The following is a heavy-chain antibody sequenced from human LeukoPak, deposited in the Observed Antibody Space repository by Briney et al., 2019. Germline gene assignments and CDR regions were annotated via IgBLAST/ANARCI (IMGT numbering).Heavy chain of an antibody. D-gene: IGHD3-16*01. CDR2: TNLHGTTV. CDR3: ASAYTYVRLGDH. V-gene: IGHV3-74*01. CDR1: GLDFSNYW. J-gene: IGHJ4*02. Sequence: PGGSLRLSCVVSGLDFSNYWTHWVRQAPGKGLVWVARTNLHGTTVDYADSVKGRFTISGDNVKNTLFLQMNSLRAEDTAVYYCASAYTYVRLGDHWGQGTLVTVSS.